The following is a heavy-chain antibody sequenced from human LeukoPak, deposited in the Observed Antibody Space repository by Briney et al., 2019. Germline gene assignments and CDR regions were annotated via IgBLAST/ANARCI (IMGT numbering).Heavy chain of an antibody. CDR1: GVSFRDYY. CDR2: ISSSGSTT. Sequence: GGSLRLSCAASGVSFRDYYMSWIRQAPGKGLEWVSYISSSGSTTYYADSVKGRFTISRDNAKNSLYLQMNSLRAEDTAVYFCAGRHDYGDSWGQGTLVTVSS. J-gene: IGHJ4*02. CDR3: AGRHDYGDS. V-gene: IGHV3-11*01.